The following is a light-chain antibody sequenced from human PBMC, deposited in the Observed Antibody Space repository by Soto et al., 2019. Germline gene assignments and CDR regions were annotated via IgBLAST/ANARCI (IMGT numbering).Light chain of an antibody. V-gene: IGKV1-17*03. Sequence: DIQMTQSPSDMSASVGDRVTITCRTSQDISNFLVWFQQRPGKVPKRLMYSANRLESGVPSRFSGSGSGTEFTLAISSLQPEEFASYYCLQHKSYTRTFGQGTKV. CDR1: QDISNF. CDR3: LQHKSYTRT. CDR2: SAN. J-gene: IGKJ1*01.